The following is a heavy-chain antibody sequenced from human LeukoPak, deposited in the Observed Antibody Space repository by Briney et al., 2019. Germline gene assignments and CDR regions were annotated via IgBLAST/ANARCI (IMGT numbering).Heavy chain of an antibody. CDR3: AREADYGGKCAEFDF. J-gene: IGHJ4*02. V-gene: IGHV6-1*01. D-gene: IGHD4-23*01. CDR2: TYYRSKWSN. CDR1: GDTVSSNNAA. Sequence: SQTLSLTCAISGDTVSSNNAAWTWNRQSPSRGLEWLGRTYYRSKWSNDYAVSVQSRITINPDTSKSQFSLHLSSVTPEDTAVYYCAREADYGGKCAEFDFWGQGTLVTVSS.